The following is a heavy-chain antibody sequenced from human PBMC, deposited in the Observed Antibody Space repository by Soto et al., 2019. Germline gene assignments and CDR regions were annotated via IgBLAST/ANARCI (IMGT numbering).Heavy chain of an antibody. V-gene: IGHV1-2*04. J-gene: IGHJ3*02. CDR3: ARGSYSAGTANHNAFDI. Sequence: ASVKVSCKASGYTFTGYYMHWVRQAPGQGLEWMGWINPNSGGTNYAQKFQGWVTMTRDTSISTAYMELSRLRSDDTAVYYCARGSYSAGTANHNAFDIWGQGTMVTVSS. CDR1: GYTFTGYY. CDR2: INPNSGGT. D-gene: IGHD1-1*01.